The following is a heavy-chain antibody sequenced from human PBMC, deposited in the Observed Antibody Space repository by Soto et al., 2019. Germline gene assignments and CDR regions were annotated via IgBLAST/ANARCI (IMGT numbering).Heavy chain of an antibody. J-gene: IGHJ6*02. V-gene: IGHV1-69*01. CDR2: IIPIFGTA. CDR1: GGTFSSYA. Sequence: QVQLVQSGAEVKKPGSSVKVSCKASGGTFSSYAISWVRQAPGQGLEWMGGIIPIFGTANYAQKFQGRVTITADESTSTAYMELSSLISEDTAVYGCAREGFGNYYYYGMDVWGQGTTVTVSS. CDR3: AREGFGNYYYYGMDV. D-gene: IGHD3-16*01.